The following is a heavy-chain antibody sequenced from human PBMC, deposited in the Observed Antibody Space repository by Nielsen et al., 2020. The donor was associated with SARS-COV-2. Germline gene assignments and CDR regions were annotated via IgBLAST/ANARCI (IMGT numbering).Heavy chain of an antibody. V-gene: IGHV4-39*01. CDR2: IYYSGST. CDR3: ARRAVDIVATSGAFDI. CDR1: GGSISSSSYY. Sequence: GSLRLSCTVSGGSISSSSYYWGWIRQPPGKGLEWIGSIYYSGSTYYNPSLKSRVTISVDTSKNQFSLKLSSVTAADTAVYYCARRAVDIVATSGAFDIWGQGTMVTVSS. J-gene: IGHJ3*02. D-gene: IGHD5-12*01.